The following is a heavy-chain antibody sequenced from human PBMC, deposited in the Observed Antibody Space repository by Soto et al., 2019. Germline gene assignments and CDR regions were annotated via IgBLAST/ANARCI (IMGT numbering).Heavy chain of an antibody. J-gene: IGHJ5*02. D-gene: IGHD1-1*01. CDR1: GFTFSGYA. Sequence: GGSLRLSCAASGFTFSGYAMSWVRQAPGKGLEWVSSISGSGGTTYHADSVKGRFTISRDNSKNTLYLQMNSLRAEDTAMYYCAKDRSSTGATVRFDPWGQGTLVTVSS. V-gene: IGHV3-23*01. CDR3: AKDRSSTGATVRFDP. CDR2: ISGSGGTT.